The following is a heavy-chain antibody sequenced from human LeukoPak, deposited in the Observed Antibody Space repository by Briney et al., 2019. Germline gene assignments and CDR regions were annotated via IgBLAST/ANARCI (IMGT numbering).Heavy chain of an antibody. J-gene: IGHJ4*02. CDR1: GFTFSDYY. V-gene: IGHV3-11*01. CDR2: ISSSGSTI. Sequence: GGSLRLSCAASGFTFSDYYMSWIRQAPGKGLEWVSYISSSGSTIYYADSVKGRFTISRDNAKNSLYLQMNCLRAEDTAVYYCARETLWFGDRTHFDYWGQGTLVTVSS. D-gene: IGHD3-10*01. CDR3: ARETLWFGDRTHFDY.